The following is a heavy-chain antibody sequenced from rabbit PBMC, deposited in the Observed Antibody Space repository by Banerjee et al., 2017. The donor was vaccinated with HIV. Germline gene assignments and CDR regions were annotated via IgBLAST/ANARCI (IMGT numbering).Heavy chain of an antibody. CDR3: ARDLTGVIGWNFNL. CDR2: IATNSGNR. J-gene: IGHJ4*01. Sequence: ASGFSFNNNYVMCWVRQAPGKGLEWIACIATNSGNRWYASWVNGRFTISRSTSLNTVDLKMTSLTAADTATYFCARDLTGVIGWNFNLWGPGTLVTVS. V-gene: IGHV1S43*01. D-gene: IGHD1-1*01. CDR1: GFSFNNNYV.